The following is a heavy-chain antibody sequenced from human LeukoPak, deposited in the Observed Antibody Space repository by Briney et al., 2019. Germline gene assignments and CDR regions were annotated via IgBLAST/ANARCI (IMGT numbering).Heavy chain of an antibody. D-gene: IGHD6-13*01. J-gene: IGHJ6*02. CDR2: IYYSGST. V-gene: IGHV4-59*11. CDR3: ARVYSSSWYDYYGMDV. Sequence: SETLSLTCTVSGGSISSHYWSWIRQPPGKGLEWIGYIYYSGSTNYNPSLKSRVTISVDTSKNQFSLKLSSVTAADTAVYYCARVYSSSWYDYYGMDVWGQGTTVTVSS. CDR1: GGSISSHY.